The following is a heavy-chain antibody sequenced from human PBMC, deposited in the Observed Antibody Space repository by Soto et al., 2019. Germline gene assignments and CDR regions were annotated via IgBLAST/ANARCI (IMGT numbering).Heavy chain of an antibody. CDR2: IRSKANSYAT. CDR3: TRHLSDY. Sequence: EVQVVESGGGLVQPGGSLKLSCAASGFTFSASAMHWVRQASGKGLEWVGRIRSKANSYATAYAASVKGRFTITRDDSKNTAYLHMNSLKTEDMAVYWCTRHLSDYWGQGTLVTVSS. CDR1: GFTFSASA. V-gene: IGHV3-73*01. J-gene: IGHJ4*02. D-gene: IGHD3-16*02.